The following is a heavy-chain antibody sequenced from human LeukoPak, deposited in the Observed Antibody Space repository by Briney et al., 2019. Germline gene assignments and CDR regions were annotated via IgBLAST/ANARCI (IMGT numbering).Heavy chain of an antibody. CDR1: GGPFRGYY. CDR2: INHSGST. V-gene: IGHV4-34*01. J-gene: IGHJ4*02. CDR3: ARGQVGIAVAGLPGYFDY. D-gene: IGHD6-19*01. Sequence: SETLSPTSAALGGPFRGYYWGWFRNPQGKGLEWMGEINHSGSTNYNPSLKSRVTISVDTSKNHFSLKLSSVTAADTAVYYCARGQVGIAVAGLPGYFDYWGQGTLVTVSS.